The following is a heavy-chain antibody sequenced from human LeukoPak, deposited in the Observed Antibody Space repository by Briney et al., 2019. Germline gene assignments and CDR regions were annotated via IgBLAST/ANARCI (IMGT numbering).Heavy chain of an antibody. Sequence: PGGSLRLSCAASGFTFSSYSMNWVRQAPGKGLEWVSSISSSSSYIYYADSVKGRFTISRDNAKNSLYLQMNSLRAEDTAVYYCARDEGGGRHFDYWGEGTLVTVSS. CDR1: GFTFSSYS. D-gene: IGHD2-15*01. CDR2: ISSSSSYI. V-gene: IGHV3-21*01. CDR3: ARDEGGGRHFDY. J-gene: IGHJ4*02.